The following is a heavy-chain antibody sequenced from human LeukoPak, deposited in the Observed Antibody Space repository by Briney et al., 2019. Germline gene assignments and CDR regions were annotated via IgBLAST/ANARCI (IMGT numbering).Heavy chain of an antibody. CDR3: ARDVDYYDSSGYGGNWFDP. V-gene: IGHV4-31*03. CDR2: IYYSGST. J-gene: IGHJ5*02. D-gene: IGHD3-22*01. Sequence: PSETLSLTCTVSGGSISSGGYYWSWIRQHPGKGLEWIGYIYYSGSTCYNPSLKSRVSISVDTSKNQFSLKLSSVTAADTAVYHCARDVDYYDSSGYGGNWFDPWGQGTLVTVSS. CDR1: GGSISSGGYY.